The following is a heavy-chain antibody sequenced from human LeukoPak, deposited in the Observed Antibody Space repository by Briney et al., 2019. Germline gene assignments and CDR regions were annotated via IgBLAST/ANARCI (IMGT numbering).Heavy chain of an antibody. Sequence: PSETLSLTCTVSGGSVNSYYWSWIRQPPGKGLEWIGYIYYSGSTNYNPSLKSRVTISRDTSKNQFSLKLRSVTAADTAVYYCARCRYGSSPDFEFWGQGSLVTVSS. D-gene: IGHD6-13*01. J-gene: IGHJ4*02. CDR1: GGSVNSYY. V-gene: IGHV4-59*02. CDR3: ARCRYGSSPDFEF. CDR2: IYYSGST.